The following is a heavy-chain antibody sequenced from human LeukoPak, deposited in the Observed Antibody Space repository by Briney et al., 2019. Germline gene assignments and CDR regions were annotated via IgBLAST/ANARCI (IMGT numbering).Heavy chain of an antibody. D-gene: IGHD2-2*01. J-gene: IGHJ3*02. V-gene: IGHV3-53*01. CDR3: AAERRVVPAAMSYAFDI. Sequence: GGSLRLSCAASGFTVSSNYMSWVRQAPGKGLEWVSVIYTGGSTNYADSVKGRFTISRDNSKNTPYLQMNSLRAEDTAVYYCAAERRVVPAAMSYAFDIWGQGTMVTVSS. CDR1: GFTVSSNY. CDR2: IYTGGST.